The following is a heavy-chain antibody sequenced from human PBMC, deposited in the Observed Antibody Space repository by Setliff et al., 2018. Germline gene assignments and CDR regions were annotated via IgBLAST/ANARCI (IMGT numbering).Heavy chain of an antibody. V-gene: IGHV3-74*01. CDR2: ITHDGSST. J-gene: IGHJ4*02. D-gene: IGHD2-2*01. CDR1: GFTFNTYW. Sequence: PGGSLRLSCAGSGFTFNTYWMTWVRQAPGKGLEWVASITHDGSSTTYEDSVKGRFTISRDNAKNTLYLQMNSLRAEDTAVYYCARAHSSTLSVHDYWGQGTLVTVSS. CDR3: ARAHSSTLSVHDY.